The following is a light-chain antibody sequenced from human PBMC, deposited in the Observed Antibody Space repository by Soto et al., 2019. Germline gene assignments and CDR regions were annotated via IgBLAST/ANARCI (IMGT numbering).Light chain of an antibody. J-gene: IGKJ1*01. Sequence: DIPMTQSPSSLSASVGDRVTITCRASQSISTYLNWYHQKPGKAPKLLIYAASNLQSGVPSRFSGSGSGTDFTLTISSLQPEDFATYYCQQSYSTPWTFGQGTKVEIK. CDR2: AAS. CDR1: QSISTY. CDR3: QQSYSTPWT. V-gene: IGKV1-39*01.